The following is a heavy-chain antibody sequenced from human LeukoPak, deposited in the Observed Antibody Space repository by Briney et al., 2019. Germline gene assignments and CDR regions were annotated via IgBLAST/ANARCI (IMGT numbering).Heavy chain of an antibody. CDR1: GDSVSSNSAA. J-gene: IGHJ4*02. CDR2: TYYRSKWYN. CDR3: ARDLLIFDWDRGNLDY. D-gene: IGHD3-9*01. V-gene: IGHV6-1*01. Sequence: SQTLSLTCAISGDSVSSNSAAWNWIRQSPSRGLEWLGRTYYRSKWYNDYAVSVKSRITINPDTSKNQFSLQLDSVTPEDTAVYYCARDLLIFDWDRGNLDYWGQGTLVTVSS.